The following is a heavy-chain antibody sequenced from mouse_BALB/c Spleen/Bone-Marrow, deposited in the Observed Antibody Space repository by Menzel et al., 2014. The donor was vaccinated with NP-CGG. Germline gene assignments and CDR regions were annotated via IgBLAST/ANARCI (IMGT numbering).Heavy chain of an antibody. CDR3: ARYYYGSSLFDY. D-gene: IGHD1-1*01. V-gene: IGHV14-3*02. Sequence: DVQLQESGAELVKPGASVKLSCTASGFNIKDTYMHWVKQRPEQGLEWIGRIDPANGNTKYDPKFQGKATITADTSSNTAYLQLSGLTSEDTAVYYCARYYYGSSLFDYWGQGTTLTVSS. J-gene: IGHJ2*01. CDR1: GFNIKDTY. CDR2: IDPANGNT.